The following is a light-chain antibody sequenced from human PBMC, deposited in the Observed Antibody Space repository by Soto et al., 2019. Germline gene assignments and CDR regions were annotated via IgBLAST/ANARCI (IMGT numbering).Light chain of an antibody. Sequence: IQMTQSPSFLSASVGDRVTISCRARQTISTCLNWYQQKPGKAPELLIYGASNLQSGVPSRFSGSGSGTDFTLTISSLQPEDSAAYYCQQSHSSPLTFGGGTKVEFK. CDR3: QQSHSSPLT. J-gene: IGKJ4*01. V-gene: IGKV1-39*01. CDR2: GAS. CDR1: QTISTC.